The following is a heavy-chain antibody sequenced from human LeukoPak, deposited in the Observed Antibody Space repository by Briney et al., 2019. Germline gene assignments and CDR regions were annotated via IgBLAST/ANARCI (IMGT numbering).Heavy chain of an antibody. Sequence: ASVKVPCKASGYTFTSYGISWVRQAPGQGLEWMGWISAYNGNTNYAQKLQGRVTMTTDTSTSTAYMELRSLRSDDTAVYYCARGPTTKPYYYHGMDVWGQGTTVTVSS. CDR1: GYTFTSYG. CDR2: ISAYNGNT. J-gene: IGHJ6*02. D-gene: IGHD1-14*01. V-gene: IGHV1-18*01. CDR3: ARGPTTKPYYYHGMDV.